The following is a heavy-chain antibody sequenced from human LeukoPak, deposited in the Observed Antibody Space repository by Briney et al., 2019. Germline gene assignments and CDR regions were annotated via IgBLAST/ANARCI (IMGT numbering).Heavy chain of an antibody. Sequence: SETLSLTCTVSGGSISSSSYYWGWIRQPPGKGLEWIGSIYYTGSTYYNPSLKSRVTISVDTSKNQFSLKLSSVTAADTAVYYCASGFPGYWYFDLWGRGTLVTVSS. CDR2: IYYTGST. D-gene: IGHD3-10*01. V-gene: IGHV4-39*01. CDR1: GGSISSSSYY. CDR3: ASGFPGYWYFDL. J-gene: IGHJ2*01.